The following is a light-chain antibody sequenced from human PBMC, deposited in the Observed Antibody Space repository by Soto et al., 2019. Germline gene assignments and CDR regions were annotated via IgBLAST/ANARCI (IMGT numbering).Light chain of an antibody. CDR3: QQYVNSPGT. CDR1: QSVSSSY. J-gene: IGKJ1*01. Sequence: EIVLTQSPGTLSLSPGERATLSCRASQSVSSSYLAWYQQKPGQAPRLLIYGASSRATGISDRFSGSGSGTDFTLTISRLEPEDFAVYYCQQYVNSPGTFGQGTKVEIK. V-gene: IGKV3-20*01. CDR2: GAS.